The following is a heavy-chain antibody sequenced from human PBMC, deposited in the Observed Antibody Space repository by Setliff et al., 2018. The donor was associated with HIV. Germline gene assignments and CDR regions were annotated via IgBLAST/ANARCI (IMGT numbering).Heavy chain of an antibody. J-gene: IGHJ5*02. CDR1: GDSISGNY. CDR2: INYGGASPP. Sequence: SETLSLTCTVSGDSISGNYWSWIRQHAGKRLEWIGRINYGGASPPTYNPSFKSRVTMSADTSKSQFSLSLTSVTAADTAIYHCAREAQTTGQRWFDPWGQGILVTVSS. D-gene: IGHD1-1*01. V-gene: IGHV4-4*07. CDR3: AREAQTTGQRWFDP.